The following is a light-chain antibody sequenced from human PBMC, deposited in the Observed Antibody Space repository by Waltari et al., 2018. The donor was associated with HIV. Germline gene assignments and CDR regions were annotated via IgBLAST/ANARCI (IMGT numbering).Light chain of an antibody. CDR3: CSYAGSIIYVV. J-gene: IGLJ2*01. Sequence: QSALTQPASVSGSPGQSITISCTGTTSDIGTYNLVSWYHQYPGKAPKLLIYEVHKRPYGMSNRFSGSKSGNTASLTISGLQAEDEAHYYCCSYAGSIIYVVFGGGTKLTVL. CDR1: TSDIGTYNL. V-gene: IGLV2-23*02. CDR2: EVH.